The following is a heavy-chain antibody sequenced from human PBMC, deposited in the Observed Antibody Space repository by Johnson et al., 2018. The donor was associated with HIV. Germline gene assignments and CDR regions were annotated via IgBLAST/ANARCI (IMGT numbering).Heavy chain of an antibody. V-gene: IGHV3-30*02. CDR2: IRYDGRNN. CDR1: GFTFSSYG. Sequence: QVQLVESGGGVVQPGGSLRLSCAASGFTFSSYGMHWVRQAPGKGLEWVAFIRYDGRNNYYADSVKGRCTIYRDNSKNTLYLQMSSLRAEDTAVYYCARISVFYGANFNPFEMWGQGTMVTVSS. D-gene: IGHD4-23*01. J-gene: IGHJ3*02. CDR3: ARISVFYGANFNPFEM.